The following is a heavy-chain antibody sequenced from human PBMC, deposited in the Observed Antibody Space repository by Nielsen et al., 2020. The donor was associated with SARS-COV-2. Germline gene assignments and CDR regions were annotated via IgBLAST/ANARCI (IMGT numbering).Heavy chain of an antibody. Sequence: SETLSLTCTVSGGSISSGGYYWSWIRQPPGKGLEWIGSIYYSGSTYYNPSLKSRVTISVDTSKNQFSLKLSSVTAADTAVYYCARSMTTVTRRPYGMDVWGQGTTVTVSS. V-gene: IGHV4-39*01. CDR1: GGSISSGGYY. D-gene: IGHD4-17*01. CDR2: IYYSGST. CDR3: ARSMTTVTRRPYGMDV. J-gene: IGHJ6*02.